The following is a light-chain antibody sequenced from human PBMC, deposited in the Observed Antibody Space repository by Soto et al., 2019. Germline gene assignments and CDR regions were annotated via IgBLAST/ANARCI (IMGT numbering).Light chain of an antibody. CDR2: GAS. V-gene: IGKV3-15*01. Sequence: ELVMTQSPATLSVSPGERATLSCRASQSVSSNLAWYQQKPGQAPRLLIYGASTRATGIPARFSGSGSGTEFTLTISSLQSEDFAVYYCHPYNNWPPLTFGGGTKVEIK. CDR3: HPYNNWPPLT. CDR1: QSVSSN. J-gene: IGKJ4*01.